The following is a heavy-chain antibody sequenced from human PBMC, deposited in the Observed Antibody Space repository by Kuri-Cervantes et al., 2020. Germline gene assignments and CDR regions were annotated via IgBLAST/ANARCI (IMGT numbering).Heavy chain of an antibody. J-gene: IGHJ4*02. D-gene: IGHD6-13*01. Sequence: GGSLRLSCKGSGYSFTSYWIGWVRQMPGKGLEWMGIIYPGDSDTRYSPSFQGQVTISADKSISTAYLQWSSLKVSDTAMYYCARLPPGIAAAGIDYWGQGTLVTVSS. CDR3: ARLPPGIAAAGIDY. V-gene: IGHV5-51*01. CDR2: IYPGDSDT. CDR1: GYSFTSYW.